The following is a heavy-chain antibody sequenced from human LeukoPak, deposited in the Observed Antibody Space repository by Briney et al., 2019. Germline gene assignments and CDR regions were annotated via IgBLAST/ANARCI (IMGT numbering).Heavy chain of an antibody. Sequence: GRSLSFSCGASVYSFRAHALHWVRRAPGKGLQWVAVISYDGSNKYYADSVKGRFTISRDNSKNTLYLQMNSLRAEDTAVYYCAKDGGSSWYNWFDPWGQGTLVTVSS. CDR2: ISYDGSNK. D-gene: IGHD6-13*01. V-gene: IGHV3-30-3*01. CDR3: AKDGGSSWYNWFDP. J-gene: IGHJ5*02. CDR1: VYSFRAHA.